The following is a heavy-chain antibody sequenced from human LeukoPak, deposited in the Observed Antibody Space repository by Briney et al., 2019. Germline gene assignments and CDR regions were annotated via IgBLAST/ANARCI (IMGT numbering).Heavy chain of an antibody. V-gene: IGHV4-34*01. Sequence: PSETLSLTCAVYGGSFSGYYWSWIRQPPGKGLEWIGEINHSGSTNYNPSLKSRVTISVDTSKNQFSLKLSSVTAADTAVYYCATAYWFGVSYLDYWGQGTLVTVSS. CDR1: GGSFSGYY. CDR2: INHSGST. D-gene: IGHD3-10*01. J-gene: IGHJ4*02. CDR3: ATAYWFGVSYLDY.